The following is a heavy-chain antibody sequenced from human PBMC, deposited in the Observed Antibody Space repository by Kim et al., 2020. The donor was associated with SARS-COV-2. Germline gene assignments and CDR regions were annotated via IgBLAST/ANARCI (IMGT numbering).Heavy chain of an antibody. Sequence: SETLSLTCTVSGGSISSYYWSWIRQPPGKGLEWIGYIYYSGSTNYNPSLKSRVTISVDTSKNQFSLKLSSVTAADTAVYYCARDSLGLIDYGDYGYYYYGMDVWGQGTTVTVSS. CDR2: IYYSGST. CDR1: GGSISSYY. CDR3: ARDSLGLIDYGDYGYYYYGMDV. J-gene: IGHJ6*02. V-gene: IGHV4-59*01. D-gene: IGHD4-17*01.